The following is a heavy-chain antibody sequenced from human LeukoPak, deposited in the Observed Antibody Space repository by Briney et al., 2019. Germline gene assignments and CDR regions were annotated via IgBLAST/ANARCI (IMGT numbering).Heavy chain of an antibody. CDR1: GYTFSTNW. D-gene: IGHD4-17*01. Sequence: GESLKISCKGSGYTFSTNWIGWVRQMPGKGLEWMEIIYPGDSDTRYSPSFQGQVTISVDKSISTAYLQWSSLKASDTAMYYCARSRDYDFDSWGQGTLVTVSS. J-gene: IGHJ4*02. V-gene: IGHV5-51*01. CDR2: IYPGDSDT. CDR3: ARSRDYDFDS.